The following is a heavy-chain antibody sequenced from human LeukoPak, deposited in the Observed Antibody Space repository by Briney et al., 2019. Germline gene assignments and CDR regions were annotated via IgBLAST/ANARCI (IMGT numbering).Heavy chain of an antibody. CDR2: IRYDGTNK. V-gene: IGHV3-30*02. CDR3: TKDPEKWILQWLQYFDY. J-gene: IGHJ4*02. D-gene: IGHD5-18*01. CDR1: GFIFSDYG. Sequence: GGSLRLSCAASGFIFSDYGMHWVRQAPGKGLEWVSFIRYDGTNKNYADSVKGRYTISRDNSKNTLYLQMNSLRPEDTAVYYCTKDPEKWILQWLQYFDYWGQGTLVTVSS.